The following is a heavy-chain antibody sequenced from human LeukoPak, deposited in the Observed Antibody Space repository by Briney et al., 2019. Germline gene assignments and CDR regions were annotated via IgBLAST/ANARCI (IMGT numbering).Heavy chain of an antibody. Sequence: GGSLRLSCAASGFTFSSYGMSWVRQAPGKGLEWVSAISGSDGSTYYADSVKGRFTISRDNSKNTLYLQMNSLRAEDTAVYYSAKDLFRGRSYPIARNYYYYMDVWGKGTTVTVSS. CDR1: GFTFSSYG. CDR2: ISGSDGST. D-gene: IGHD2-21*01. CDR3: AKDLFRGRSYPIARNYYYYMDV. V-gene: IGHV3-23*01. J-gene: IGHJ6*03.